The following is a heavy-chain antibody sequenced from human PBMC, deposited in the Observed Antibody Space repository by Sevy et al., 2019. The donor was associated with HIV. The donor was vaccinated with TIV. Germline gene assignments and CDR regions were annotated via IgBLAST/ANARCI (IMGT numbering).Heavy chain of an antibody. V-gene: IGHV3-11*01. CDR2: ISSSGSTI. CDR3: ARGGEMATIRLRAFDI. Sequence: GGSLRLSCAASGFTFSDYYMSWIRQPPGKGLEWVSYISSSGSTIYYADSVKGRFTISRDNAKNSLYLQMNSLRAEDTAVYYCARGGEMATIRLRAFDIWGQGTMVTVSS. J-gene: IGHJ3*02. D-gene: IGHD5-12*01. CDR1: GFTFSDYY.